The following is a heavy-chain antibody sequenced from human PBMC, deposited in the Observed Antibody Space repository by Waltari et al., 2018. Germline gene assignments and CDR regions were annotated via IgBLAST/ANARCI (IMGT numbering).Heavy chain of an antibody. D-gene: IGHD2-15*01. Sequence: QVQLQESGPGLVKPSGTLSLTCVVSGDSMSSRSWWSWVRQPPGKGLEWIGQIHPSGRTNYNPSLPSLESRVTMSIDTSNNLFSLEVTSATAADTAVYYCARDRGRGLYLDSWGRGSLVTVSP. CDR1: GDSMSSRSW. CDR3: ARDRGRGLYLDS. J-gene: IGHJ4*02. CDR2: IHPSGRT. V-gene: IGHV4-4*02.